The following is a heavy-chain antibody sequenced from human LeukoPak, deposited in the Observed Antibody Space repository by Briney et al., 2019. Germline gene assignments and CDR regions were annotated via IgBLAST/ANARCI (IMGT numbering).Heavy chain of an antibody. CDR1: GSTFSSYG. CDR3: AKDPNFYYCMDV. J-gene: IGHJ6*03. V-gene: IGHV3-23*01. Sequence: PGGSLRLSCAASGSTFSSYGMSWVRQAPGEGLEWVSTISGRRDSTSYADSVKGRFTISRDNSKNTLYLQMNSLRAEDTAVYYCAKDPNFYYCMDVWGKGTTVTISS. CDR2: ISGRRDST.